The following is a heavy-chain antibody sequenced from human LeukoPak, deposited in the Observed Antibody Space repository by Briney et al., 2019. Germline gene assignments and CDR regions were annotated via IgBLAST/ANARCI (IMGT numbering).Heavy chain of an antibody. CDR2: INHSGST. Sequence: SETLSLTCAVYGGSFSGYHWSWIRQPPGKGLEWIGEINHSGSTNYNPSLKSRVTISVDTSKNQFSLKLSSVTAADTAVYYCARGRLSPDYWCQGTLVTVSS. J-gene: IGHJ4*02. V-gene: IGHV4-34*01. CDR3: ARGRLSPDY. CDR1: GGSFSGYH. D-gene: IGHD3-16*01.